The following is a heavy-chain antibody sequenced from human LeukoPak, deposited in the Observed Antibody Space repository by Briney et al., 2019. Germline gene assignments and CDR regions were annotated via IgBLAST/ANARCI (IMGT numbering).Heavy chain of an antibody. Sequence: PGGSLRLSCVGSGFTFCTYWMTWVRQAPGKGLEWVANIKYDGSEKYYVDSVKGRFTISRDNAKNSLYLQMNSLRVEDTAVYYCARDVGLSGYDLNDYWGQGTLVTVSS. CDR1: GFTFCTYW. V-gene: IGHV3-7*01. CDR2: IKYDGSEK. J-gene: IGHJ4*02. D-gene: IGHD5-12*01. CDR3: ARDVGLSGYDLNDY.